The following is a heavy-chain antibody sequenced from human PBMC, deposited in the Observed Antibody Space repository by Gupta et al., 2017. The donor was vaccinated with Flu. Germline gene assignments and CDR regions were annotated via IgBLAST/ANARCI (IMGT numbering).Heavy chain of an antibody. J-gene: IGHJ4*02. CDR2: VNRKTDGGAT. D-gene: IGHD5-18*01. CDR1: GFTFSDAW. V-gene: IGHV3-15*01. CDR3: TTYNYGSFQN. Sequence: AASGFTFSDAWMSWVRQAPGKGLEWVGRVNRKTDGGATDYAASVKGRFTISRDDSKNTLYVQMNSLKTEDTAVYYCTTYNYGSFQNWGQGTLVTVSS.